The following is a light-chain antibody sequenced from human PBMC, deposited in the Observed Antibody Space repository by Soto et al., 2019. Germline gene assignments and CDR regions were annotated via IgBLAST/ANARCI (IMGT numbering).Light chain of an antibody. CDR3: HQRSNWPPENN. Sequence: EIVLTQSPATLSLSPGERATLSCRASQSIRTYLAWYQQKPGQAPRLLISDASNRATGIPARCSGSGSGTDFTLTISSLEPEDFAVYYCHQRSNWPPENNFGQGTSLEL. CDR2: DAS. V-gene: IGKV3-11*01. CDR1: QSIRTY. J-gene: IGKJ2*01.